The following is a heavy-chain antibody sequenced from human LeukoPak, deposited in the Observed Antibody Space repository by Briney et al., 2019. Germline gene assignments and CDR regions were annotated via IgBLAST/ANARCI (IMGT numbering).Heavy chain of an antibody. J-gene: IGHJ3*01. Sequence: WAAVTVSCKASGYTFIDYYIHWVRQAPGQGLDWLGWINPNSGGTNYAQKVQGRVNLIREASINTAYMELSRLTSDGTALYDCARSCSRGRSYDDASYVSGQGTMVTVSS. CDR2: INPNSGGT. CDR3: ARSCSRGRSYDDASYV. CDR1: GYTFIDYY. D-gene: IGHD3-16*01. V-gene: IGHV1-2*02.